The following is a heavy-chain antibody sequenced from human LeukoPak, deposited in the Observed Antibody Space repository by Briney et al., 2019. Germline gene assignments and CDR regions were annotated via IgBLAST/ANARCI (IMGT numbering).Heavy chain of an antibody. CDR1: GFTFSNAW. Sequence: PGGSLRLSCAASGFTFSNAWMSWVRQAPGKGLEWVAVISYDGSNKYYADSVKGRFTISRDNSKNTLYLQMNSLRAEDTAVYYCANPGYSGYDWGQGTLVTVSS. V-gene: IGHV3-30*18. CDR3: ANPGYSGYD. D-gene: IGHD5-12*01. J-gene: IGHJ4*02. CDR2: ISYDGSNK.